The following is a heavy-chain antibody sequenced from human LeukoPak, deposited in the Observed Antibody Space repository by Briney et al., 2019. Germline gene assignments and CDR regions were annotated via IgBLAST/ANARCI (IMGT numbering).Heavy chain of an antibody. CDR3: ARGRGVSLWFGELLSGDY. Sequence: ASVKVSCKASGYTFTSYDINWVRQATGQGLEWMGWMNPNSGNTGYAQKFQGRDTMTRDTSISTAYMELSSLRSEDTAVYYCARGRGVSLWFGELLSGDYWGQGTLVTVSS. J-gene: IGHJ4*02. CDR1: GYTFTSYD. V-gene: IGHV1-8*01. D-gene: IGHD3-10*01. CDR2: MNPNSGNT.